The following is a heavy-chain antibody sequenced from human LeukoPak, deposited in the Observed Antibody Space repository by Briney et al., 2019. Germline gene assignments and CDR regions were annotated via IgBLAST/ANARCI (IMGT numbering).Heavy chain of an antibody. J-gene: IGHJ4*02. V-gene: IGHV4-39*02. Sequence: SETLSLTCTVSGGSISSSSYYWGWIRQPPGKGLEWIGNIYYRGSTYYNPSLKSRVTISVDTSKNHFSLKLNSVTAADTAVYYCAREGVTKYYFDYWGQGTLVTVSS. CDR1: GGSISSSSYY. CDR2: IYYRGST. CDR3: AREGVTKYYFDY. D-gene: IGHD4-11*01.